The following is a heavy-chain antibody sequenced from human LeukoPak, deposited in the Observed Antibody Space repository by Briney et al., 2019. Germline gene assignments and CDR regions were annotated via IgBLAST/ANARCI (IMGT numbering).Heavy chain of an antibody. D-gene: IGHD3-22*01. Sequence: SETLSLTCGVYGGSLSGYYWSWIRQPPGKGLEWIGEINYSADANYSPSLGSRVTISVDTPKNQFSLRLTSVTAADTAVYYCARSYYDSSGPYDVWGEGTTVTVSS. CDR2: INYSADA. CDR3: ARSYYDSSGPYDV. V-gene: IGHV4-34*01. CDR1: GGSLSGYY. J-gene: IGHJ6*04.